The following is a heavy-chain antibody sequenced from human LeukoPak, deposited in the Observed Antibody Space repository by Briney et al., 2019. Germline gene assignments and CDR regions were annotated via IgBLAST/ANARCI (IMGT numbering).Heavy chain of an antibody. J-gene: IGHJ4*02. CDR2: IKQDGSEK. V-gene: IGHV3-7*05. CDR3: ARDLYRSGWFY. CDR1: GFTFSSYL. D-gene: IGHD6-19*01. Sequence: GGSLRLSCVGSGFTFSSYLMSWGRQAAGKGLEWVANIKQDGSEKNYVYSVKGRLTFSRDNAKNSLYLQMNSLRHEDTAVYYCARDLYRSGWFYWGQGTLVTVSS.